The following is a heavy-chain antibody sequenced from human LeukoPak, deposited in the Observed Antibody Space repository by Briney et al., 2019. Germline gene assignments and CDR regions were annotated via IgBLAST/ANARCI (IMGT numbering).Heavy chain of an antibody. J-gene: IGHJ4*02. CDR1: GGSFSGYY. CDR2: INHSGST. Sequence: SETLSLTCAVYGGSFSGYYWSWIRQPPGKGLEWIGEINHSGSTNYNPSLKSRVTISVDTSKNQFSLKLSPVTAADTAVYYCASYHYDFWSGYSRYFDYWGQGTLVTVSS. D-gene: IGHD3-3*01. CDR3: ASYHYDFWSGYSRYFDY. V-gene: IGHV4-34*01.